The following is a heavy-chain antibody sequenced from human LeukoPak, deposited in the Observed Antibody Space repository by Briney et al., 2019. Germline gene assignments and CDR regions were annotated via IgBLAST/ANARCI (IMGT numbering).Heavy chain of an antibody. CDR3: ARDLHTPRGN. CDR1: GGTFSSYA. D-gene: IGHD2-2*02. Sequence: ASVKVSCKASGGTFSSYAISWVRQAPGQGLKWMGGIIPIFGTANYAQQFQGRVTITADESTSTAYMEPSSLRSEDTAVYYCARDLHTPRGNWGQGTLVTVSS. V-gene: IGHV1-69*13. J-gene: IGHJ4*02. CDR2: IIPIFGTA.